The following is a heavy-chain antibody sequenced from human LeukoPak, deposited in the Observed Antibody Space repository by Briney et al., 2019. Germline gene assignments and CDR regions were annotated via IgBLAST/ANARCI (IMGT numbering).Heavy chain of an antibody. J-gene: IGHJ4*02. CDR1: GFAFSSYS. V-gene: IGHV3-21*01. Sequence: GGSLRLSCAASGFAFSSYSMNWVRQAPGKGLEWVSSISSSSSYIYYADSVKGRFTISRDNAKNSLYLQMNSLRAEDTAVYYCARDSTYYYDSSGYYPRGQGTLVTVSS. CDR2: ISSSSSYI. CDR3: ARDSTYYYDSSGYYP. D-gene: IGHD3-22*01.